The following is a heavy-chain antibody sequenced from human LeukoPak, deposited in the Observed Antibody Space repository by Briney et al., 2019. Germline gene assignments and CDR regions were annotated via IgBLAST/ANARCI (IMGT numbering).Heavy chain of an antibody. CDR1: GYTFTSYG. CDR3: ARTYYYDSSGYSGD. V-gene: IGHV1-18*01. D-gene: IGHD3-22*01. CDR2: ISAYNGNT. J-gene: IGHJ4*02. Sequence: ASVKVSCKASGYTFTSYGISWVRQAPGQGLEWMGWISAYNGNTNYAQKLQGRVTMTTDTSTSTAYMELRSLRSDDTAVYYCARTYYYDSSGYSGDWGQGTLVTVSS.